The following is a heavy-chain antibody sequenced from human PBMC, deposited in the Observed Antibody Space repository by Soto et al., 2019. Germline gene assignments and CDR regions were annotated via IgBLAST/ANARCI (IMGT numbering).Heavy chain of an antibody. D-gene: IGHD5-12*01. Sequence: VVSLRLSCSASGFTFSRYGMHWVRQAPGKGLEWVAVISYDGSNKYYADSVKGRFTISRDNSKNTLYLQMNSLRAEDTAVCYCAKDRGPDIVATDEFDYWGQGTLVTVSS. J-gene: IGHJ4*02. CDR3: AKDRGPDIVATDEFDY. CDR1: GFTFSRYG. CDR2: ISYDGSNK. V-gene: IGHV3-30*18.